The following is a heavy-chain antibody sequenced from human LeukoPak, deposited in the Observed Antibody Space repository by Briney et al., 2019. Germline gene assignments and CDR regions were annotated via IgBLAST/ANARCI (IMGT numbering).Heavy chain of an antibody. V-gene: IGHV3-66*02. Sequence: GGSLRLSCAASGFTVSSNYMSWVRQAPGKGLEWVSVIYSGGSTYYAGSVKGRFAISRDNSKNTLYLQMNSLRGEDTAVYYCAREYYDFWSGSFNHWGQGTLVTVSS. CDR2: IYSGGST. CDR1: GFTVSSNY. D-gene: IGHD3-3*01. CDR3: AREYYDFWSGSFNH. J-gene: IGHJ5*02.